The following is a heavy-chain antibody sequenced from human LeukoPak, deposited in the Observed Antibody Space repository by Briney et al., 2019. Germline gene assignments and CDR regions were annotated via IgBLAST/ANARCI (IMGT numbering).Heavy chain of an antibody. J-gene: IGHJ4*02. Sequence: GGSLRLSCAASGFTFSSYAMHWVRQAPGKGLEWVANIKQDGSEKYYVDSVKGRFTISKDNAKNSLYLQMNSLRAEDTAVYYCARDSSTSCYDYWGQGTLVTVSS. V-gene: IGHV3-7*01. CDR1: GFTFSSYA. CDR3: ARDSSTSCYDY. D-gene: IGHD2-2*01. CDR2: IKQDGSEK.